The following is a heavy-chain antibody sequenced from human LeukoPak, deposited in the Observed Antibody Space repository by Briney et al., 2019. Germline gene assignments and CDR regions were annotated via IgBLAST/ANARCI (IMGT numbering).Heavy chain of an antibody. Sequence: SETLSLTCPVSGGSISSSTYYWAWIRQPPGKGLEWIGSIYYTGSTSYNPSLKGRVTISVDTSRNQFSLKLSSVTAADTAVYYCATDNYYGSGGEMEEGFDIWGQGTMVTVSS. V-gene: IGHV4-39*07. CDR1: GGSISSSTYY. D-gene: IGHD3-10*01. CDR3: ATDNYYGSGGEMEEGFDI. CDR2: IYYTGST. J-gene: IGHJ3*02.